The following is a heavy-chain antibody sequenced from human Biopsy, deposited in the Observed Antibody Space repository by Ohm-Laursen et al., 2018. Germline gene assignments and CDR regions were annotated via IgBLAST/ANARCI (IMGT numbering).Heavy chain of an antibody. CDR3: ARATNSTGWPYYYFYGMDV. V-gene: IGHV4-59*01. CDR1: GGSISSDY. D-gene: IGHD2/OR15-2a*01. Sequence: PGTLSPTCTASGGSISSDYWSWIRQTPGKGLEWIGYIYYSGSTNYNPSLKSRVTISVDTSKNQFSLRLNSVTAADTAVYYCARATNSTGWPYYYFYGMDVWGQGTTVTVSS. CDR2: IYYSGST. J-gene: IGHJ6*02.